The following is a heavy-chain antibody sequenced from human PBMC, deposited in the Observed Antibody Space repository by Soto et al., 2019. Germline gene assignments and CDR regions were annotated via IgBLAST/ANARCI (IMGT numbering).Heavy chain of an antibody. Sequence: GGSLRLSCSASGFTFSMHSMHWVRQTPGKALEYVSAISRDGRSTFYADSVKGRFTISRDNSKNTLYLRMNSLRSDDTAVYYCVREANPFINTLVVLIFDYWGQGTQVTVSS. V-gene: IGHV3-64D*08. D-gene: IGHD3-22*01. J-gene: IGHJ4*02. CDR1: GFTFSMHS. CDR2: ISRDGRST. CDR3: VREANPFINTLVVLIFDY.